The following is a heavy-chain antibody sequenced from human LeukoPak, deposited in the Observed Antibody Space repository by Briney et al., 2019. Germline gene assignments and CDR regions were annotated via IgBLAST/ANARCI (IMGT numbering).Heavy chain of an antibody. Sequence: TSETLSLTCTVPGGSISSSSYYWGWIRQPPGKGLQWIGSINYSGNTYYNPSLKSRVTISVDTSKNQFSLELSSVTAADTAVYYCASQPGGVTNYFDYWGQGTLVTVSS. CDR2: INYSGNT. CDR3: ASQPGGVTNYFDY. J-gene: IGHJ4*02. V-gene: IGHV4-39*01. D-gene: IGHD2-21*02. CDR1: GGSISSSSYY.